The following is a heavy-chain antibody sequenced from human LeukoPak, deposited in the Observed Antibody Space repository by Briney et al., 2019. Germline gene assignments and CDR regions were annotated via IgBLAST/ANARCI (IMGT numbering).Heavy chain of an antibody. CDR1: GFTFSSYA. V-gene: IGHV3-23*01. CDR2: ISGSGGST. Sequence: SGGSLRLSCAASGFTFSSYAMSWVRQAPGKGLEWVSAISGSGGSTYYADSVKGRFTVSRDNSKNTLYLQMNSLRAEDTAVYYCAKTHDSSGYYAPGWFDPWGQGTLVTVSS. D-gene: IGHD3-22*01. J-gene: IGHJ5*02. CDR3: AKTHDSSGYYAPGWFDP.